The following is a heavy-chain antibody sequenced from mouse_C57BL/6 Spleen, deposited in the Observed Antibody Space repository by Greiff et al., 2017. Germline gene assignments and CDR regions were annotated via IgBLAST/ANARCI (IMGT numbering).Heavy chain of an antibody. CDR1: GYTFTSYW. CDR2: IHPNSGST. CDR3: ARSDSSGYDAMDY. D-gene: IGHD3-2*02. J-gene: IGHJ4*01. Sequence: QVQLQQSGAELVKPGASVKLSCKASGYTFTSYWMHWVKQRPGQGLEWIGMIHPNSGSTNYNEKFKSKATLTVDKSSSTAYMQLSSLTSEDSAVYYCARSDSSGYDAMDYWGQGTSVTVSS. V-gene: IGHV1-64*01.